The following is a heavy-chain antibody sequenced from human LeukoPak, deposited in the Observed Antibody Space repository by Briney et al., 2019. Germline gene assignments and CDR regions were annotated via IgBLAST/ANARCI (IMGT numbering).Heavy chain of an antibody. Sequence: ASVKVSCKASGGTFSSYAISWVRQAPGQGLEWMGGIIPIFGTANYAQKFQGRVTITADKSTSTAYMELSSLRSEDTAVYYCARDGRDGYSIDYWGQGTLVTVSS. V-gene: IGHV1-69*06. J-gene: IGHJ4*02. CDR2: IIPIFGTA. CDR3: ARDGRDGYSIDY. D-gene: IGHD5-24*01. CDR1: GGTFSSYA.